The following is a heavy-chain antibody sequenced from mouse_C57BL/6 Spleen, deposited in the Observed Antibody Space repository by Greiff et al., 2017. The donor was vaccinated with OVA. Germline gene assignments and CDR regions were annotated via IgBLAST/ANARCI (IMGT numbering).Heavy chain of an antibody. V-gene: IGHV5-6*02. J-gene: IGHJ2*01. Sequence: DVMLVESGGDLVKPGGSLKLSCAASGFTFSSYGMSWVRQTPDKRLEWVATISSGGSYTYYPDSVKGRFTISRDNAKNTLYLQMSSLKSEDTAMYYCARDLVRRYFDYWGQGTTLTVSS. CDR3: ARDLVRRYFDY. CDR1: GFTFSSYG. D-gene: IGHD2-14*01. CDR2: ISSGGSYT.